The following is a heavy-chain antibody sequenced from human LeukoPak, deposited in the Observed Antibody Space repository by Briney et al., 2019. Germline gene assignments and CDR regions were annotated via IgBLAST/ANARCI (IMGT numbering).Heavy chain of an antibody. Sequence: SETLSLTCTVSGGSIGNYYWSWIRQTPGKGLQWIGYIHDSGYSNSNPSLKSRVTMSLDTSKNQFSLKLTSVTAADTAVYYSARDLSTGTTVYWFDPWGQGTLVTVSS. CDR2: IHDSGYS. V-gene: IGHV4-59*01. J-gene: IGHJ5*02. CDR1: GGSIGNYY. CDR3: ARDLSTGTTVYWFDP. D-gene: IGHD1-1*01.